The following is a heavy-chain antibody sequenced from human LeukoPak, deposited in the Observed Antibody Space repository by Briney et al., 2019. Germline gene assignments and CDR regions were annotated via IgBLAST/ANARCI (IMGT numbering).Heavy chain of an antibody. CDR3: TTDEDDFWSGFFDY. CDR2: IKSKTDGGTT. D-gene: IGHD3-3*01. J-gene: IGHJ4*02. Sequence: PGGSLRLSCAASGFTFSSAWMSWVRQAPGKGLEWVGRIKSKTDGGTTDYAAPVKGRFTISRDDSKNTLYLQMNSLKTEDTAVYYCTTDEDDFWSGFFDYWGQGTLVTVSS. CDR1: GFTFSSAW. V-gene: IGHV3-15*01.